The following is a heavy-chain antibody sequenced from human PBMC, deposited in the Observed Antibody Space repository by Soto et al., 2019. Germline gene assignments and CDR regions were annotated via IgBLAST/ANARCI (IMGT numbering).Heavy chain of an antibody. Sequence: PGRSLRLSCASSGFTSISDGMSLASQAPGKGLEWVSGISGSGDSTYYADSVKGRFTISRDNSKNTLYLQMNSLRAEDTAVYYCAKGVPGIAVAGTGYFQHWGQGT. D-gene: IGHD6-19*01. CDR2: ISGSGDST. J-gene: IGHJ1*01. CDR1: GFTSISDG. CDR3: AKGVPGIAVAGTGYFQH. V-gene: IGHV3-23*01.